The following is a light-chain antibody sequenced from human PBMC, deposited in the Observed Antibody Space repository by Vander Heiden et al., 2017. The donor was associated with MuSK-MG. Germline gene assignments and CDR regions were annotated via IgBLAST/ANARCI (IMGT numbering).Light chain of an antibody. CDR1: SSNIGAGYD. J-gene: IGLJ2*01. CDR2: GNS. CDR3: QSYDSSLSGPYVV. V-gene: IGLV1-40*01. Sequence: QSVLTQSPSVSGAPGQTVTITCTGSSSNIGAGYDVHWYQQLPGTAPKLLIYGNSNRPSGVPDRVSGSKSGTSASLGITGLQDEDEADYYCQSYDSSLSGPYVVFGGGTKLTVL.